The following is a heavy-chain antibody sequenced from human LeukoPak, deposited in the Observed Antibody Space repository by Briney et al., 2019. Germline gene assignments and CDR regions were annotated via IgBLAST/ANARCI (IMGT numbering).Heavy chain of an antibody. D-gene: IGHD3-3*01. J-gene: IGHJ4*02. Sequence: PGGSLRLSCAASGFTFSSYAMHWVRQAPGKGLEWVAVISYDGSNKYYADSVKGRFTISRDNSKNTLYLQMNSLRAKDTAVYYCARAGVDFGVVINDFDYWGQGTLVTVSS. V-gene: IGHV3-30*04. CDR3: ARAGVDFGVVINDFDY. CDR1: GFTFSSYA. CDR2: ISYDGSNK.